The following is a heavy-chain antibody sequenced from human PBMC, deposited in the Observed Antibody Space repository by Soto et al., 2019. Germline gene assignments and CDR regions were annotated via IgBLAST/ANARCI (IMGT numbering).Heavy chain of an antibody. J-gene: IGHJ4*02. D-gene: IGHD2-2*01. CDR1: GYTFTGYY. CDR2: INPNSGGT. CDR3: ARYCSSTSCSHLDY. Sequence: ASVKVSCKASGYTFTGYYMHWVRQAPGQGLEWMGWINPNSGGTNYAQKFQGWVTMTRDTSISTAYMELSRLRSDDTAVYYCARYCSSTSCSHLDYWGQGTLVTVSS. V-gene: IGHV1-2*04.